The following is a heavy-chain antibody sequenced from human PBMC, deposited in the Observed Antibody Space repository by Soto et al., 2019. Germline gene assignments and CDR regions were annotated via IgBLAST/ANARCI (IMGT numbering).Heavy chain of an antibody. Sequence: SETLCLTCTVSGGSISGHYGRWIRKPPGKGLEWIGYIYYSGSTNYNPSLKSRVTISVDTSKNQFSLKLSSVTAADSAVYYCARADYGDYYYYYGMDVWGQGTTVTVSS. J-gene: IGHJ6*02. V-gene: IGHV4-59*11. CDR2: IYYSGST. CDR3: ARADYGDYYYYYGMDV. D-gene: IGHD4-17*01. CDR1: GGSISGHY.